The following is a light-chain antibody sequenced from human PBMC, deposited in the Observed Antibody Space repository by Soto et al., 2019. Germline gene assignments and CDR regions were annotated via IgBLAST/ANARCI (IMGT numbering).Light chain of an antibody. CDR1: SSDVGAYNF. Sequence: QSALTQPASVSGSPGQSITISCTGTSSDVGAYNFVSWYQHHPGRAPKLIIYEVTIRPSGVSNRFSGFKSANTAYLTISGVQPEDEADYHCSSYTTIKTVVFGGGTKLTVL. J-gene: IGLJ2*01. CDR2: EVT. V-gene: IGLV2-14*01. CDR3: SSYTTIKTVV.